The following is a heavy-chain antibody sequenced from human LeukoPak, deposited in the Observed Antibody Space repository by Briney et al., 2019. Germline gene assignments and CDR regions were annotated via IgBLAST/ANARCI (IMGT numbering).Heavy chain of an antibody. CDR3: AKVRSDYFDY. CDR1: GFTFSSYA. D-gene: IGHD3-3*01. Sequence: PGGSLRLSCAASGFTFSSYAMSWVRQAPGKGLEWVSANSGSGGSTYYADSVKGRFTISRDNSKNALYLQMNSLRAEDTAVYYCAKVRSDYFDYWGQGTLVTVSS. V-gene: IGHV3-23*01. CDR2: NSGSGGST. J-gene: IGHJ4*02.